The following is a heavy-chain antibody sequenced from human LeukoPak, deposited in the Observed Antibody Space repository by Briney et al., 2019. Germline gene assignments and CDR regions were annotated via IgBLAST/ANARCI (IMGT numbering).Heavy chain of an antibody. CDR1: GGSVSSGNSY. V-gene: IGHV4-61*01. D-gene: IGHD3/OR15-3a*01. CDR3: ATDTLMDWMRALDV. Sequence: SETLSLTCTVSGGSVSSGNSYWSWIRQSPGKGLEYIGYIYYNGNTNYNPSLKSRVTMSVDTSQNQFSLKLNSVTAADTAVYYCATDTLMDWMRALDVWGQGTVVTVSS. CDR2: IYYNGNT. J-gene: IGHJ3*01.